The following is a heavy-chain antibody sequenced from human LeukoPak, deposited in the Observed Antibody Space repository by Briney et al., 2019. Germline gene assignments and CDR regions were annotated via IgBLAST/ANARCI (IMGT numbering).Heavy chain of an antibody. Sequence: GGSLRLSCAASGFTFSSYTMNWVRQAPGKGLEWVSYISSSSGTIYYADSVKGRFTISRDNAKNSLYLQMNSLRAEDTAVYYCARDNGDSPFDYWGQGTLVTVSS. V-gene: IGHV3-48*01. J-gene: IGHJ4*02. D-gene: IGHD4-17*01. CDR2: ISSSSGTI. CDR3: ARDNGDSPFDY. CDR1: GFTFSSYT.